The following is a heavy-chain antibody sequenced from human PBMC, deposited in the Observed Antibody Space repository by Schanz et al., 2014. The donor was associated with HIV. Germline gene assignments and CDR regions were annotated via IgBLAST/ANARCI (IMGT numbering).Heavy chain of an antibody. D-gene: IGHD3-3*01. CDR1: GFTFSNYA. CDR3: AREASLEWLYGVDV. CDR2: ISSDGSST. Sequence: EVQLVESGGGLVKPGGSLRLSCAVSGFTFSNYAMHWVRQAPGKGLVWVSRISSDGSSTSYADSVKGRFTISRDNAKNTLYLQTNSLRGEDTAVYYCAREASLEWLYGVDVWGQGTTVTVSS. V-gene: IGHV3-74*01. J-gene: IGHJ6*02.